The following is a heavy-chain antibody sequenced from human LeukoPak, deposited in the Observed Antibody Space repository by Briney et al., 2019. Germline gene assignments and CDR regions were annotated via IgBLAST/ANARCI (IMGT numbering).Heavy chain of an antibody. CDR1: GYTFTGYY. D-gene: IGHD5-12*01. CDR2: INSDSGGT. Sequence: ASVKLSCKASGYTFTGYYMHWVRQAPGQGLEWMGWINSDSGGTNYAQKFEGRVTMTRYRCISTAYMELSRLRSDDTAVYYCARDPDMDIVAPCGQGRLVTVSS. CDR3: ARDPDMDIVAP. V-gene: IGHV1-2*02. J-gene: IGHJ5*02.